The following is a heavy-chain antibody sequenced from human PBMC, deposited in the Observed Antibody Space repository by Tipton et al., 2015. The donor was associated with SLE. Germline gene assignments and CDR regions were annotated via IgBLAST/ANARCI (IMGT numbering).Heavy chain of an antibody. J-gene: IGHJ3*02. CDR1: GGSLSSDY. Sequence: TLSLTCTVSGGSLSSDYWSWLRQPPGKGLEWIGGIYYSGSTNYNPSLKSRVTISVDTSKNQFSLKLSSVTAADTAVYYCARERDIAAAGNAAFDIWGQGTMVTVSS. CDR3: ARERDIAAAGNAAFDI. CDR2: IYYSGST. D-gene: IGHD6-13*01. V-gene: IGHV4-59*01.